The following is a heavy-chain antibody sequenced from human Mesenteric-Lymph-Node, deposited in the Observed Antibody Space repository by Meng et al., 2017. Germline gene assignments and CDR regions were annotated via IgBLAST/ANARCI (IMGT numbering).Heavy chain of an antibody. CDR1: GGSISSYY. CDR2: IHYSGST. J-gene: IGHJ4*02. D-gene: IGHD6-13*01. CDR3: ARGYSSSVKAYLFAY. V-gene: IGHV4-59*01. Sequence: SETLSLTCTVSGGSISSYYWSWIRQPPGKGLEWIGYIHYSGSTNYNPSLKSRVTITVDTSKTQFSLKLSSVTAADTAVYYCARGYSSSVKAYLFAYWGQGTLVTVSS.